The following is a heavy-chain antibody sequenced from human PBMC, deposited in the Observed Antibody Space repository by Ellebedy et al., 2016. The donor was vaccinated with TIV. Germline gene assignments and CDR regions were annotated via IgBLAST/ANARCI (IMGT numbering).Heavy chain of an antibody. V-gene: IGHV1-18*01. CDR3: ARVAMARGVGMDV. CDR2: ISAYNGNT. Sequence: ASVKVSXKASGYTFTSYGINWVRQAPGQGLEWMGWISAYNGNTKYAQKFQGRVTMTTDTSTSTAYMELRSLRSDDTAVYYCARVAMARGVGMDVWGQGTTVTVSS. CDR1: GYTFTSYG. J-gene: IGHJ6*02. D-gene: IGHD3-10*01.